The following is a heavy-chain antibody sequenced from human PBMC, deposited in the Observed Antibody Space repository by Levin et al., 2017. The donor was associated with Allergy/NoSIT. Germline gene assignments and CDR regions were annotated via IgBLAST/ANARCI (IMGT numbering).Heavy chain of an antibody. CDR3: AGAGGLDDAFDI. D-gene: IGHD3-16*01. CDR2: IYYSGST. Sequence: GSLRLSCTVSGGSISSYYWSWIRQPPGKGLEWIGYIYYSGSTNYNPSLKSRVTISVDTSKNQFSLKLSSVTAADTAVYYCAGAGGLDDAFDIWGQGTMVTVSS. V-gene: IGHV4-59*08. J-gene: IGHJ3*02. CDR1: GGSISSYY.